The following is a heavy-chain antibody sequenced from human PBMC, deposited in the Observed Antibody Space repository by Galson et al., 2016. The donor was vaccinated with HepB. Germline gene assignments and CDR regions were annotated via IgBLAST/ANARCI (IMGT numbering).Heavy chain of an antibody. CDR1: GGSISSHSYY. D-gene: IGHD2-2*01. V-gene: IGHV4-39*01. Sequence: SETLSLTCSVSGGSISSHSYYWGWIRQSPGKGLEWIVTTYYRGRPYYNRSLKIRVTISVDTSKNQFSLNLSSVTAADTAVFYCARHRCSTSSCYVDLCGQGTLVTVSS. CDR2: TYYRGRP. J-gene: IGHJ5*02. CDR3: ARHRCSTSSCYVDL.